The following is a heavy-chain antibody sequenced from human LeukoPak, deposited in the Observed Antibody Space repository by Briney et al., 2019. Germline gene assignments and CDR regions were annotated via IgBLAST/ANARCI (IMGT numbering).Heavy chain of an antibody. J-gene: IGHJ4*02. D-gene: IGHD5-24*01. Sequence: ASVKASCKASGYTFTGYYMHWVRQAPGQGLEWMGRINPNSGGTNYAQKFQGRVTMTRDTSISTAYMELSRLRSDDTAVYYCARVRRDGYNSPDYWGQGTLVTVSS. CDR3: ARVRRDGYNSPDY. CDR2: INPNSGGT. V-gene: IGHV1-2*06. CDR1: GYTFTGYY.